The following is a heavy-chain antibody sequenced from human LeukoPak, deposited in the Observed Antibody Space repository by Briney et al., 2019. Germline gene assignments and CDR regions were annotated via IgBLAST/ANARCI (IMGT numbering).Heavy chain of an antibody. CDR2: LSGNGDGQ. CDR3: AKGCQCPSGLSSWFDP. CDR1: GFTFTNYG. Sequence: GGSLRLSCSASGFTFTNYGMRWVRQAPGKGLEWVAGLSGNGDGQFYADSVEGRFTISRDISNNIWYLQMNSLRAEDTAVYYCAKGCQCPSGLSSWFDPRGQGTLVAVSS. V-gene: IGHV3-23*01. J-gene: IGHJ5*02. D-gene: IGHD1-14*01.